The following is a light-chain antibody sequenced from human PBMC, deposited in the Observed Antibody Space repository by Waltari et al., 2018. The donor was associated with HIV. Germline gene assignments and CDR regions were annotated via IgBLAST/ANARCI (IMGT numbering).Light chain of an antibody. V-gene: IGLV3-21*02. Sequence: SYVVTQTPSVSVAPGQTARITCAGDDIGSESVHWYQQKPGQAPVLVVDDDRDRPSGIPERVTGSNSGNTATLTITGVEAGDEADYYCQVWESGGDIVFFGGGTKLTVL. CDR3: QVWESGGDIVF. J-gene: IGLJ2*01. CDR1: DIGSES. CDR2: DDR.